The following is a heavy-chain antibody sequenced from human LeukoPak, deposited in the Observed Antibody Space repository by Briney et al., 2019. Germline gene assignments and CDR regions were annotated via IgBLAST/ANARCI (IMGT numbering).Heavy chain of an antibody. CDR1: GXTFXSYY. J-gene: IGHJ4*02. V-gene: IGHV1-46*01. D-gene: IGHD3-3*01. CDR2: INPSGGST. CDR3: ATAIYDFWTGCKV. Sequence: VRVSXXXSGXTFXSYYMHWVRQAPEQGLEWMGIINPSGGSTSYAQKFQGRVTMTRDTSTSTVYMELSSLRSEDTAVYYCATAIYDFWTGCKVWGQGTLVTVSS.